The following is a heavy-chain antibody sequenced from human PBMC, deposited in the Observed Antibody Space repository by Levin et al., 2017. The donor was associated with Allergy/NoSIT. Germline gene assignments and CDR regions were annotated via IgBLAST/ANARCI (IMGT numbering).Heavy chain of an antibody. CDR2: ISYDGSNK. J-gene: IGHJ4*02. CDR3: ARDRKDCSGGSCYAQYYFDY. CDR1: GFSFSSYA. D-gene: IGHD2-15*01. V-gene: IGHV3-30-3*01. Sequence: PGGSLRLSCAASGFSFSSYAMHWVRQAPGKGLEWVALISYDGSNKYYADSVKGRFTISRDTSKNTLFLQMNSLRPEDTAVYYCARDRKDCSGGSCYAQYYFDYWGQGTLVTVSS.